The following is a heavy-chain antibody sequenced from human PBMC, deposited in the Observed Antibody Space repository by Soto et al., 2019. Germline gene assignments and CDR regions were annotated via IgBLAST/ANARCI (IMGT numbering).Heavy chain of an antibody. J-gene: IGHJ4*02. CDR1: GFTFSSYD. D-gene: IGHD3-16*01. CDR2: ISGSGGST. CDR3: AKTWGITGYDY. V-gene: IGHV3-23*01. Sequence: RGSLRLACVSSGFTFSSYDMSWVRQAPGKGLGWVSAISGSGGSTYYAESVRGRFTISRDNPNSTLSLQMNSLRAEDTAIYYCAKTWGITGYDYWGQGAMVTVSS.